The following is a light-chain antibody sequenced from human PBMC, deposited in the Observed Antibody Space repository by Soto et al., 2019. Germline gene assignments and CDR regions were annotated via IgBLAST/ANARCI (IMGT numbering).Light chain of an antibody. CDR3: QQYNNWPPIT. CDR1: QSVGSS. J-gene: IGKJ5*01. CDR2: GAS. Sequence: VLTQSPDTLSLSPGERATLSCGASQSVGSSLAWYQQKLGQAPRLLIYGASTRATGIPARFSGSGSGTEFTLTISSLQSEDFAVYYCQQYNNWPPITFGQGTRLEI. V-gene: IGKV3-15*01.